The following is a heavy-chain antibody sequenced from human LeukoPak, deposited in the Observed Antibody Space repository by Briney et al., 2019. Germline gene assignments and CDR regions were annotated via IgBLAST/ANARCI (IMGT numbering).Heavy chain of an antibody. V-gene: IGHV3-23*01. CDR1: GFTFSTFA. CDR3: VGSGSYSTYNHAITLYYFDY. CDR2: ISGSGGST. Sequence: GGSLRLSCAASGFTFSTFAMSWVRQAPGKGLEWVSAISGSGGSTYYADSVKGRFTISRDNSKNTLFLQMNSLRAEDTAVYYCVGSGSYSTYNHAITLYYFDYWGQGTLVTVPS. D-gene: IGHD3-10*01. J-gene: IGHJ4*02.